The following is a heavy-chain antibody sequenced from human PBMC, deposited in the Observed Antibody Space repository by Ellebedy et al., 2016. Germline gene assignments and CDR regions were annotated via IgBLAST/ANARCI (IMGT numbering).Heavy chain of an antibody. V-gene: IGHV5-10-1*01. CDR1: GYSFTSYW. CDR3: ARLRAIFAPYYYYGMDV. CDR2: IDPSDSYT. D-gene: IGHD3-3*01. Sequence: GESLKISXKGSGYSFTSYWISWVRQMPGKGLEWMGRIDPSDSYTNYSPSFQGHVTISADKSISTAYLQWSSLKASDTAMYYCARLRAIFAPYYYYGMDVWGQGTTFTVSS. J-gene: IGHJ6*02.